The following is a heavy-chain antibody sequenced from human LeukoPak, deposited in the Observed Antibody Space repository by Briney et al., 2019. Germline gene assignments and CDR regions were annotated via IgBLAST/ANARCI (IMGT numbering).Heavy chain of an antibody. CDR2: INPSGGST. CDR3: ARALTGYSSGWYRLLDY. V-gene: IGHV1-46*01. D-gene: IGHD6-19*01. J-gene: IGHJ4*02. Sequence: GASVKVSCKAPGYIFTSYYMHWVRQAPGQGLEWMGIINPSGGSTSYAQKFQGRVTMTRDTSTSTVYMELSSLRSEDTAVYYCARALTGYSSGWYRLLDYWGQGTLVTVSS. CDR1: GYIFTSYY.